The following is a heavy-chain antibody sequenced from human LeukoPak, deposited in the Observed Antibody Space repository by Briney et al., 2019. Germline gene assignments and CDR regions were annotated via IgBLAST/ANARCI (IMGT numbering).Heavy chain of an antibody. D-gene: IGHD1-7*01. CDR3: ARVNWNWSLDY. V-gene: IGHV4-59*13. J-gene: IGHJ4*02. CDR1: GGSISSYY. Sequence: PSETLSLTCTVSGGSISSYYWSWIRQPPGKGREWIGYIYYSGSTNYNPPLKSRLPISVDTSKNQFSLKLSSGAAADTAVYYCARVNWNWSLDYWGQGTLVTVSS. CDR2: IYYSGST.